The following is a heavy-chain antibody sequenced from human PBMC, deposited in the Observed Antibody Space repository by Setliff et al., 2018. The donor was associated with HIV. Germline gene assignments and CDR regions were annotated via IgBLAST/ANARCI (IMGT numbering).Heavy chain of an antibody. CDR3: TTDFLAVAGRGDFDH. J-gene: IGHJ4*02. D-gene: IGHD6-19*01. V-gene: IGHV3-49*04. CDR2: IRSKAYGGTT. CDR1: GFTFGDYA. Sequence: GGSLRLSCTASGFTFGDYAMSWVRQAPGKGLEWVGFIRSKAYGGTTEYAASVKGRFTISRDDSKSIAYLQMNSLKTEDTAVYYCTTDFLAVAGRGDFDHWGQGTLVTVSS.